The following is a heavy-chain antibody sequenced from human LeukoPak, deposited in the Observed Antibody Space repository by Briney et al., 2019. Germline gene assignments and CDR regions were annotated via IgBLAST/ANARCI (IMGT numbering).Heavy chain of an antibody. CDR1: GGTFSSYA. Sequence: ASVKVSCKASGGTFSSYAISWVRQAPGQGLEWMGGIIPIFGTANYAQKFQGRVTITADESTSTAYMELSSLRSEDTAVYYCARPRGYSYGYHYYMDVWGKGTTVTFSS. D-gene: IGHD5-18*01. J-gene: IGHJ6*03. CDR2: IIPIFGTA. V-gene: IGHV1-69*13. CDR3: ARPRGYSYGYHYYMDV.